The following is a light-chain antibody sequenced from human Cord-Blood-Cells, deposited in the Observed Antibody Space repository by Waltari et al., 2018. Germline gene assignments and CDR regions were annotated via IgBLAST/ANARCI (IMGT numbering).Light chain of an antibody. CDR1: SSDVGSYNL. CDR2: AVS. Sequence: QSALTQPASVSRSPGQSITISCTGTSSDVGSYNLVSWYQQHPGKAPKPMIYAVSKRPSGVSNRFSGSKAGNTASLTISGLQAEDEADYYCCSYAGSSTWVFGGGTKLTVL. V-gene: IGLV2-23*02. J-gene: IGLJ3*02. CDR3: CSYAGSSTWV.